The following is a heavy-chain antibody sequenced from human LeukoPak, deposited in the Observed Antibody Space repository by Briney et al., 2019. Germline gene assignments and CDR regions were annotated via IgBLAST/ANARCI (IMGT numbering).Heavy chain of an antibody. CDR1: GYTFTSYA. CDR2: INAGNGNT. V-gene: IGHV1-3*03. CDR3: AIGSGGYGPLDY. Sequence: VASVKVSCKASGYTFTSYAMHWVRQAPGQRLEWMGWINAGNGNTKYSQEFQGRVTITRDTSASTAYMELSSLRSEDMAVYYCAIGSGGYGPLDYWGQGTLVTVSS. J-gene: IGHJ4*02. D-gene: IGHD1-26*01.